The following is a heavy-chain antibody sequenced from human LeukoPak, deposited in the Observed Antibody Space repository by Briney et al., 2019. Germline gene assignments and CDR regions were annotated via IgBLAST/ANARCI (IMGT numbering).Heavy chain of an antibody. J-gene: IGHJ4*02. Sequence: ASVKVSCKASGYTFSRYGMNWVRQAPGQGLEWMGWINTNNGNTNYVKRLQGRVTMTTDTSTSTAYMELRSLRSDDTAVYYCAREREETYGSGSYTFDHWGQGTLVTVSS. CDR3: AREREETYGSGSYTFDH. V-gene: IGHV1-18*01. CDR2: INTNNGNT. D-gene: IGHD3-10*01. CDR1: GYTFSRYG.